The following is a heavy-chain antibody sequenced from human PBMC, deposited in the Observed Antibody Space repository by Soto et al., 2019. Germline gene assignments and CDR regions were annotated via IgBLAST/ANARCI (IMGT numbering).Heavy chain of an antibody. CDR3: ARGSRGGGGPPPRKGFFDY. D-gene: IGHD3-10*01. V-gene: IGHV4-39*07. J-gene: IGHJ4*02. Sequence: SETLSLTCTVSGGSVSSGSYYWSWIRQPPGKGLEWIGEINHSGSTNYNPSLKSRVTISVDTSKNQFSLKLSSVTAADTAVYYCARGSRGGGGPPPRKGFFDYWGQGTLVTVSS. CDR2: INHSGST. CDR1: GGSVSSGSYY.